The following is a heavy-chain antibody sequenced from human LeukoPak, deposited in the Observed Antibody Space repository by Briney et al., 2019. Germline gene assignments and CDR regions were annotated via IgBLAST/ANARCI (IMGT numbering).Heavy chain of an antibody. V-gene: IGHV3-7*03. J-gene: IGHJ3*01. CDR1: GFSFSTYW. CDR3: ARNAFDF. Sequence: GGSLRLSCAASGFSFSTYWMSCVRQDPGEGLEWVANIKPDGSEKSYVDSVKGRFTISRDNAKNSLYLQMNSLRADDTAVYYCARNAFDFWGQGTMVTVSS. CDR2: IKPDGSEK.